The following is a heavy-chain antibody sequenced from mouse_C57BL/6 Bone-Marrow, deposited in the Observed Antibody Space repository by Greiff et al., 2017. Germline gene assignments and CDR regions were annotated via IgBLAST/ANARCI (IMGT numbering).Heavy chain of an antibody. D-gene: IGHD2-4*01. CDR2: ISNLAYSI. V-gene: IGHV5-15*04. CDR3: ARHGYYDYDDYYAMDY. J-gene: IGHJ4*01. CDR1: GFTFSDYG. Sequence: EVKLEESGGGLVQPGGSLKLSCAASGFTFSDYGMAWVRQAPRKGPEWVAFISNLAYSIYYADTVTGRFTISRENAKNTLYLEMSSLRSEDTAMYYCARHGYYDYDDYYAMDYWGQGTSVTVSS.